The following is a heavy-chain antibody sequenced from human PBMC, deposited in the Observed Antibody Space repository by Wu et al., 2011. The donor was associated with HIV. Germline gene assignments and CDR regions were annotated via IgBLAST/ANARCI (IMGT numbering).Heavy chain of an antibody. CDR3: ARDRFFDGRDLYVRRASH. V-gene: IGHV1-18*04. CDR2: ISAYNGNT. D-gene: IGHD2-15*01. J-gene: IGHJ4*02. CDR1: GYTFTSYG. Sequence: QVQLVQSGAEVKKPGASVKVSCKASGYTFTSYGISWVRQAPGQGLEWMGWISAYNGNTKYAQKLQVRVTMTTDTSTSTAYMELRSLRSDDTAVYFCARDRFFDGRDLYVRRASHWGQGTLVTVSS.